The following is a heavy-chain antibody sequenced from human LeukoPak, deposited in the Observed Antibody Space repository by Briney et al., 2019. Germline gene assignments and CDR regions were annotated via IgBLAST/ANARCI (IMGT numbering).Heavy chain of an antibody. CDR1: GFTFSSYG. CDR2: IRYDGSNK. V-gene: IGHV3-30*02. J-gene: IGHJ6*04. D-gene: IGHD3-3*01. CDR3: AKDSLDITNYDFWSGYPRTLGYADV. Sequence: GGSLRLSCAASGFTFSSYGMHWVRQAPGKGLEWVAFIRYDGSNKYYADSVKGRFTISRDNSKNTLYLQMNSLRAEDTAVYYCAKDSLDITNYDFWSGYPRTLGYADVWGKGTTVTVSS.